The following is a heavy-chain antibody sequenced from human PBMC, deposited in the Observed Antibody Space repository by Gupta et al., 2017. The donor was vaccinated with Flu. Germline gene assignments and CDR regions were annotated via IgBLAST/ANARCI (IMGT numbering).Heavy chain of an antibody. J-gene: IGHJ6*04. CDR3: ARSQRVEWLLKDV. CDR2: ISYDGSNK. D-gene: IGHD3-3*01. V-gene: IGHV3-30-3*01. Sequence: RQAPSKGLGWVASISYDGSNKYYADSVKGRLTISRDNSKYTLYLQMNSLRAEDTAVYYCARSQRVEWLLKDVWGKGTTVTVSS.